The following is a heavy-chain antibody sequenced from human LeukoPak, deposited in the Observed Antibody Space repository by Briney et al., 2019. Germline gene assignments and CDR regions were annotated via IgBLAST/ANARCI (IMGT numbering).Heavy chain of an antibody. J-gene: IGHJ5*02. Sequence: SETLSLTCTVYGGSISSYYWSWIRQPQGKGLEWIGNIHYSGSTNYNPSVKSRVTISVDTSKNQFSLRVSSVPDADTAVYYCARLEGDYGSGSTNWFDPWGQGTLVSVSS. V-gene: IGHV4-59*08. CDR2: IHYSGST. CDR1: GGSISSYY. D-gene: IGHD3-10*01. CDR3: ARLEGDYGSGSTNWFDP.